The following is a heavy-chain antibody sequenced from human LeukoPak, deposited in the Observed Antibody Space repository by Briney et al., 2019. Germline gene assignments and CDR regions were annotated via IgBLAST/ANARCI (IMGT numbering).Heavy chain of an antibody. CDR2: ISGSAIST. V-gene: IGHV3-23*01. D-gene: IGHD3-22*01. Sequence: PGGSLRLSCAASGFTFDIYAMSWVRQAPGKGLEWVSAISGSAISTYNADSVKGRFTISRDNSKNTLYLRMNSLRAEDTAVYYCAKGYYYDNTGYYRHGVFDVWGRGTMVTVSS. CDR1: GFTFDIYA. CDR3: AKGYYYDNTGYYRHGVFDV. J-gene: IGHJ3*01.